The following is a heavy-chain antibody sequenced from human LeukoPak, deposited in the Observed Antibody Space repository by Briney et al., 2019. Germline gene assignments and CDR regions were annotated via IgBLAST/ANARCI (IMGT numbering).Heavy chain of an antibody. D-gene: IGHD2-8*01. J-gene: IGHJ4*02. CDR1: GFTFSDYY. Sequence: GGSLRLSCAAFGFTFSDYYMSWIRQAPGKGLEWVSYISSSGTTIYYADSVKGRFTISRDNAKNSLYLQMNSLRAEDTALYYCARARSDHRTFDYWGQGTLVTVSS. CDR2: ISSSGTTI. V-gene: IGHV3-11*01. CDR3: ARARSDHRTFDY.